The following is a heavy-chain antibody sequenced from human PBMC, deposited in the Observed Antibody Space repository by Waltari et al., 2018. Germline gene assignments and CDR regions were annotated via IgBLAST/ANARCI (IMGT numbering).Heavy chain of an antibody. CDR3: ARGDTSNWFASYFDF. V-gene: IGHV4-59*01. CDR2: IYFSGST. Sequence: QVRLQESGPGLVKPSETLSLTCTVSAASISSYYWSWIRQPPGKGLEWIAYIYFSGSTSNNPPLKSRVAISGDTSKKQFSLRLSSVTAADTAVYYCARGDTSNWFASYFDFWGQGILVSVSS. CDR1: AASISSYY. J-gene: IGHJ4*02. D-gene: IGHD3-10*01.